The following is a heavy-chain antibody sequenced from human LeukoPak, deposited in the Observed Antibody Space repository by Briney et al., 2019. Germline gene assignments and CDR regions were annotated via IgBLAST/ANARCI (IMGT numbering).Heavy chain of an antibody. CDR3: ARDPHRYCSGGSCLSYGMDV. J-gene: IGHJ6*02. CDR1: GGSISSYY. Sequence: PSETLSLTCTVSGGSISSYYWSWIRQPAGKGLEWIGRIYTSGSTNYNPSLKSRVTMSVDTSKNQFSLKLSSVTAADTAVYYCARDPHRYCSGGSCLSYGMDVWGQGTTVTVSS. V-gene: IGHV4-4*07. CDR2: IYTSGST. D-gene: IGHD2-15*01.